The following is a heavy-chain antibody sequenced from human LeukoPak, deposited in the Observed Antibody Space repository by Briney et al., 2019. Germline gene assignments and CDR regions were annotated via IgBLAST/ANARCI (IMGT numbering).Heavy chain of an antibody. V-gene: IGHV3-30*03. CDR2: ISYDGSDR. Sequence: GRSLRLSCAASGFTFSSNGMHWVRQAPGKGLEWVAVISYDGSDRYNADSVQGRFAISRDNSKNTLYLQMYSLRVDDSAVYYCARDPYEVLTGYYARLDSWGQGTLVTVSS. CDR1: GFTFSSNG. CDR3: ARDPYEVLTGYYARLDS. D-gene: IGHD3-9*01. J-gene: IGHJ4*02.